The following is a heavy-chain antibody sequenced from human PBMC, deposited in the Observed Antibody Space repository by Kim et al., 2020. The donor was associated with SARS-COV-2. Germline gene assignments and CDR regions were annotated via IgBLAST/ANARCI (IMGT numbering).Heavy chain of an antibody. Sequence: SETLSLTCTVSGGSISSSSYYWGWIRQPPGKGLEWIGSIYYSGSTYYNPSLKSRVTISVDTSKNQFSLKLSSVTAADTAVYYCARRLGAYNWFDPWGQGTLVTVSS. D-gene: IGHD3-16*01. V-gene: IGHV4-39*01. CDR2: IYYSGST. CDR3: ARRLGAYNWFDP. J-gene: IGHJ5*02. CDR1: GGSISSSSYY.